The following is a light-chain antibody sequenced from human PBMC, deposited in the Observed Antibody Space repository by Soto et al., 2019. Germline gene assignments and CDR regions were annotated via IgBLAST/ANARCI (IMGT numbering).Light chain of an antibody. V-gene: IGKV3-20*01. CDR2: GAS. CDR1: QSVSSSY. J-gene: IGKJ1*01. CDR3: QQYGSSSWT. Sequence: EIVLTQSPGTLSLSPGERATLSCRASQSVSSSYLAWYQQKPGQAPRLLIYGASSRATGIPDRFSGSGSGTDCTLTISRLEPEDFAVYYCQQYGSSSWTFSPGTKVEIK.